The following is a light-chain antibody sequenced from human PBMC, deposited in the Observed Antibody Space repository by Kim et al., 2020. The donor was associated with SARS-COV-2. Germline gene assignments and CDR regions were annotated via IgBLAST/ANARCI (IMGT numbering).Light chain of an antibody. V-gene: IGKV3-11*01. CDR3: QQRTNWRT. CDR2: DAS. J-gene: IGKJ1*01. Sequence: SLSPGERAPLSCRASQSVSSYLAWYQQKPGQAPRLLIYDASTRAPGIPARFSGSGSGTDFTLTISNLEPEDFAVYYCQQRTNWRTFGQGTKVDIK. CDR1: QSVSSY.